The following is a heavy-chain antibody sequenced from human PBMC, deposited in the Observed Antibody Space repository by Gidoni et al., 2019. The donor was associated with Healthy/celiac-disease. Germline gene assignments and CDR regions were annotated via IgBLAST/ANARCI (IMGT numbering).Heavy chain of an antibody. Sequence: EVQLVESGGGLVQPGRSLRLSCAASGFTFDDYAMHWVRQAPGKGLEWVSGISWNSGSIGYADSVKGRFTISRDNAKNSLYLQMNSLRAEDTALYYCAKDMRVGATVWGQGTLVTVSS. CDR2: ISWNSGSI. CDR3: AKDMRVGATV. D-gene: IGHD1-26*01. J-gene: IGHJ4*02. V-gene: IGHV3-9*01. CDR1: GFTFDDYA.